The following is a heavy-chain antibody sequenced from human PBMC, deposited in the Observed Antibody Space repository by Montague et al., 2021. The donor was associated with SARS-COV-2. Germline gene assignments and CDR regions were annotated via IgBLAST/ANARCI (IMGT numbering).Heavy chain of an antibody. CDR3: ARDSPQGITSVGPGF. CDR1: GGSIISTNW. Sequence: SETLSLTCVVSGGSIISTNWWSWVRQPPGKGLEWIGQIYHSGSTNYNPSLRSRVTMSVDKSKNQFFLILKSATAADTAVYYCARDSPQGITSVGPGFWGQGTLVIVSS. V-gene: IGHV4-4*02. D-gene: IGHD4-23*01. J-gene: IGHJ4*02. CDR2: IYHSGST.